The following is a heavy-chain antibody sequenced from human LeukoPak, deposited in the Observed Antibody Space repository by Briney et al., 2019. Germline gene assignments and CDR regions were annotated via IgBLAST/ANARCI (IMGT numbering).Heavy chain of an antibody. CDR2: TRNEANIYTT. CDR3: ASPVGATTVRAFDI. CDR1: GFIFGDHY. Sequence: GGSLRLSCAASGFIFGDHYMDWVRQAPGKGLEWVGRTRNEANIYTTKYAASVKGRFTISRDDSKNSLYLQMNSLKTEDTAVYYCASPVGATTVRAFDIWGQGTMVTVSS. V-gene: IGHV3-72*01. J-gene: IGHJ3*02. D-gene: IGHD1-26*01.